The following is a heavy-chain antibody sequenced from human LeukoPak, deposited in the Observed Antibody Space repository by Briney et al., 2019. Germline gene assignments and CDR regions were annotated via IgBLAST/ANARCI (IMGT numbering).Heavy chain of an antibody. J-gene: IGHJ5*02. CDR1: GGSISSSSYY. Sequence: LSLTCTVSGGSISSSSYYWGWVRQAPGKGLEWVAVISYDGSNKYYADSVKGRFTISRDNSKNTLYLQMNSLRAEDTAVYYCAREIYDSSGRTDGWFDPWGQGTLVTVSS. D-gene: IGHD3-22*01. V-gene: IGHV3-30-3*01. CDR3: AREIYDSSGRTDGWFDP. CDR2: ISYDGSNK.